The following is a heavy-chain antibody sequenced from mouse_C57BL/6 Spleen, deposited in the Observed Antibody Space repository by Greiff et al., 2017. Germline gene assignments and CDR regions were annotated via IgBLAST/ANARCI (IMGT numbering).Heavy chain of an antibody. CDR2: IDPEDGET. CDR1: GFNIKDYY. D-gene: IGHD2-1*01. V-gene: IGHV14-2*01. CDR3: AEGKEDYFDY. Sequence: EVQLQQSGAELVKPGASVKLSCTASGFNIKDYYMHWVKQRTEQGLEWIGRIDPEDGETKYDPKFQGKATITADTSSNTAYLQLSSLTSEDTAVYYCAEGKEDYFDYWGQGTTLTVSS. J-gene: IGHJ2*01.